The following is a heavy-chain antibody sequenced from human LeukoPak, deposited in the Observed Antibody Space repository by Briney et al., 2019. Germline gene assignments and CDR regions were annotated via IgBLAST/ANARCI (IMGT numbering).Heavy chain of an antibody. CDR1: GGSFSGYY. Sequence: SETLSLTCAVYGGSFSGYYWSWIRQPPGKGLEWIGEINHSGSTNYNPSLKSRVTISVDTSKNQFSLKLSSVTAADTAVYYCARVGSGWGEIDSWGQGTLVTVSS. CDR2: INHSGST. D-gene: IGHD6-19*01. CDR3: ARVGSGWGEIDS. J-gene: IGHJ4*02. V-gene: IGHV4-34*01.